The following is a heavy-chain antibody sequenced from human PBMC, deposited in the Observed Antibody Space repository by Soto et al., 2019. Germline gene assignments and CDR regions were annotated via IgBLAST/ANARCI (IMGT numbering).Heavy chain of an antibody. Sequence: LRLSCAASGFTFSSYSLNWVRQAPGKGLEWVSSISGGGRDIKYGDSVKGRFIISRDNAMDSLHLQMYSLRADDTAIYFCATSLAVQLGYYGMDVWGPGTTVTVSS. CDR3: ATSLAVQLGYYGMDV. D-gene: IGHD6-6*01. V-gene: IGHV3-21*01. CDR2: ISGGGRDI. CDR1: GFTFSSYS. J-gene: IGHJ6*02.